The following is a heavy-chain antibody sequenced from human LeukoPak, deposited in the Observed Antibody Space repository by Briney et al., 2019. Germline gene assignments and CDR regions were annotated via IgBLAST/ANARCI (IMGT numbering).Heavy chain of an antibody. CDR1: GFTFSSYS. CDR3: ARVDIGYCSSTSCYDDAFDI. J-gene: IGHJ3*02. V-gene: IGHV3-48*01. D-gene: IGHD2-2*03. CDR2: ISSSSSTI. Sequence: GGSLRLSCAASGFTFSSYSMNWVRQAPGKGLEWVSYISSSSSTIYYADSVKGRFTISRDNAKNSLYLQMNSLRAEDTAVYHCARVDIGYCSSTSCYDDAFDIWGQGTMVTVSS.